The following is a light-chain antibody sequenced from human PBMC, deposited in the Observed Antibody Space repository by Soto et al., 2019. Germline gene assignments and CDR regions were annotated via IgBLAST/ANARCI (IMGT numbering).Light chain of an antibody. Sequence: EIVLTQSPGTLSLSPGERATLSCRASQSVSSSYIAWYQQTPGQAPRLLIYGASTRATGIPDRFSGSGSGTDFTLTISRLEPEDFAVYYCQHYCSSPRTFGQGTKLEIK. CDR1: QSVSSSY. J-gene: IGKJ2*02. V-gene: IGKV3-20*01. CDR2: GAS. CDR3: QHYCSSPRT.